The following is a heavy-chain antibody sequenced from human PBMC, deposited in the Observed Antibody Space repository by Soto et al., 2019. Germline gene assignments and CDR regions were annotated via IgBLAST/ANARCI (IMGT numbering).Heavy chain of an antibody. V-gene: IGHV3-30-3*01. CDR2: ISYDGSNK. CDR3: ARDMDYGSGHYGMDV. CDR1: GFTFSSYA. J-gene: IGHJ6*02. D-gene: IGHD3-10*01. Sequence: GGSLRLSCAASGFTFSSYAMHWVRQAPGKGLEWVAVISYDGSNKYYADSVKGRFTISRDNSKNTLYLQMNSLRAEDTAVYYCARDMDYGSGHYGMDVWGQGTTVTVSS.